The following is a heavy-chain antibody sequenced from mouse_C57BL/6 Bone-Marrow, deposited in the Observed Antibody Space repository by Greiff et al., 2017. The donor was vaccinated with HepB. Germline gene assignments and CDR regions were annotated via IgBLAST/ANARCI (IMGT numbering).Heavy chain of an antibody. Sequence: QVQLQQSGAELARPGASVKLSCKASGYTFTSYGISWVKQRTGQGLEWIGEIYPRSGNTYYNEKFKGKATLTSDKSSSTAYLELRSLTSEDSAVYFCARIYYYGRGDYWGQGTTLTVSS. D-gene: IGHD1-1*01. CDR3: ARIYYYGRGDY. J-gene: IGHJ2*01. V-gene: IGHV1-81*01. CDR2: IYPRSGNT. CDR1: GYTFTSYG.